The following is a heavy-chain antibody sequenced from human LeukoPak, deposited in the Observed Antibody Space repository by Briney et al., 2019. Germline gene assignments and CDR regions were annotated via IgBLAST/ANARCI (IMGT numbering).Heavy chain of an antibody. V-gene: IGHV3-30*02. CDR3: AKAAYDYVWGSYRPL. Sequence: GGSLRLSCAASGFTFSSYGMHWVRQAPGKGLEWVAFIRYDGSNKYYADSVKGRFTISRDNSKNTLYLQMNSLRAEDTAVYYCAKAAYDYVWGSYRPLGGQGTLVTVSS. CDR2: IRYDGSNK. D-gene: IGHD3-16*02. CDR1: GFTFSSYG. J-gene: IGHJ4*02.